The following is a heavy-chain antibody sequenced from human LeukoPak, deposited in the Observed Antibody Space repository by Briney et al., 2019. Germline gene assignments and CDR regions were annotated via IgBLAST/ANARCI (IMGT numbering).Heavy chain of an antibody. CDR1: GYTFTGYY. J-gene: IGHJ3*02. CDR3: AREYYDTSGRKHGFDI. Sequence: GASVKVSCKASGYTFTGYYMHWVRQAPGQRLEWMGWIDPHSGGTNYAQKFQGRVTMTRDTSITTAYMELSSLRSDDTAVYYCAREYYDTSGRKHGFDIWGQGTMVTVSS. V-gene: IGHV1-2*02. CDR2: IDPHSGGT. D-gene: IGHD3-22*01.